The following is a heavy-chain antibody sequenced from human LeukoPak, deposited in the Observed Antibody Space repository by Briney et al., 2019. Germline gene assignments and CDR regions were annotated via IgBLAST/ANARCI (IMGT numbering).Heavy chain of an antibody. CDR2: IYPGDSDT. CDR3: ARGGPYGDYEGWFDP. V-gene: IGHV5-51*01. D-gene: IGHD4-17*01. CDR1: GYSFTSYW. J-gene: IGHJ5*02. Sequence: GESLKISCKGSGYSFTSYWIGWVRQMPGKGLEWMGIIYPGDSDTRYSPSFQGQATISADKAISTAYLQWSSLKASDTAMYHCARGGPYGDYEGWFDPWGQGTLVTVSS.